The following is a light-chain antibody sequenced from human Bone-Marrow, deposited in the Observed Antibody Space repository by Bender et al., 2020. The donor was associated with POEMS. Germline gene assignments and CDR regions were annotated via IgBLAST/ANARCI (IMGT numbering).Light chain of an antibody. CDR2: DVT. Sequence: QSALTQPHSVSGSPGQSVTISRTGTNSDIGAYDYVSWYQQHPGRAPKFIIFDVTKRPSGVSNRFSGSKSGNTASLTISGLQAEDEADYYCCSYAGSSTHVFGTGTKVTVL. V-gene: IGLV2-11*01. CDR3: CSYAGSSTHV. CDR1: NSDIGAYDY. J-gene: IGLJ1*01.